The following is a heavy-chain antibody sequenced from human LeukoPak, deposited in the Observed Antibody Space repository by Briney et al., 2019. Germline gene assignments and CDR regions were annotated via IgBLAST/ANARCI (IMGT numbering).Heavy chain of an antibody. D-gene: IGHD6-19*01. CDR2: ISAYNGNT. CDR1: GYTFTSYG. CDR3: AREAESVAGFAEYFQH. Sequence: ASVKVSCKASGYTFTSYGISWVRQAPGQGLEWMGWISAYNGNTNYAQKLQGRVTMTTDTSTSTAYLELRSLRSDDTAVYYCAREAESVAGFAEYFQHWGQGTLVTVSS. J-gene: IGHJ1*01. V-gene: IGHV1-18*01.